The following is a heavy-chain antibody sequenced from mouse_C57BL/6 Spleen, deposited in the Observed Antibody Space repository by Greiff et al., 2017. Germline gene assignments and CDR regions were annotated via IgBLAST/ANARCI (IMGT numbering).Heavy chain of an antibody. CDR3: AKGDYGSSPYGYFDV. CDR2: INPNNGGT. Sequence: VQLQQSGPELVKPGASVKISCKASGYTFTDYYMNWVKQSPGKSLEWIGDINPNNGGTSYNQKFKGKATLTVDKSSSTSYMELRSLTAEDSAVYYCAKGDYGSSPYGYFDVWGTGTTVTVSS. CDR1: GYTFTDYY. J-gene: IGHJ1*03. V-gene: IGHV1-26*01. D-gene: IGHD1-1*01.